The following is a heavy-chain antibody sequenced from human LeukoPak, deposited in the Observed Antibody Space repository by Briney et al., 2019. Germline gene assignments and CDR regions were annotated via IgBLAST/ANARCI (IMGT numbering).Heavy chain of an antibody. CDR1: GFNFGSYG. V-gene: IGHV3-33*05. D-gene: IGHD3-10*01. CDR2: IKYDGSRK. CDR3: AREVPYYYGSGSYYVY. J-gene: IGHJ4*02. Sequence: GGSLRLSCGASGFNFGSYGMYWVRQAPGKGLESLTFIKYDGSRKYYADSVKGRFTISRDNSKNTLYLQMNSLRAEDTAVYYCAREVPYYYGSGSYYVYWGQGTLVTVSS.